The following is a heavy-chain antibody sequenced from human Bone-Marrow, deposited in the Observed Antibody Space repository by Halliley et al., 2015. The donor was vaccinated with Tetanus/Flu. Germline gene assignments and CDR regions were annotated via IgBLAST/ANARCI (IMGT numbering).Heavy chain of an antibody. D-gene: IGHD6-19*01. J-gene: IGHJ4*02. Sequence: SLRLSCAASGFTVSSQWMNWVRQPPGKGLEWVSIIHGERGTTYYAESVKGRFTISRDNSKDTLYLQMNSLRPDDTAVYYCAKDRGDRSGDRSGWPIFDHWGQGTPVTVSS. CDR1: GFTVSSQW. V-gene: IGHV3-23*01. CDR2: IHGERGTT. CDR3: AKDRGDRSGDRSGWPIFDH.